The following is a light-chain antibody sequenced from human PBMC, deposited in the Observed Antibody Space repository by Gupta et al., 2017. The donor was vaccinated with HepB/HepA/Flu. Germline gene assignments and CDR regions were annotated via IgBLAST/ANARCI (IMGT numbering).Light chain of an antibody. CDR3: QSYDSSMSGV. CDR1: SSNVGAGYD. V-gene: IGLV1-40*01. CDR2: GNS. J-gene: IGLJ2*01. Sequence: QSVLTQPPSVSGAPGQRVTISCTGRSSNVGAGYDVHWYQQLPGTGPKLLIYGNSNRPSGVPDRFSGSKSGTSASMAITGLQAEDEADYYCQSYDSSMSGVFGGGTKLTVL.